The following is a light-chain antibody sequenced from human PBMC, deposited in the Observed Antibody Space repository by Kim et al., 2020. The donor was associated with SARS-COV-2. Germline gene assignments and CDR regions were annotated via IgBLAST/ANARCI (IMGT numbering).Light chain of an antibody. Sequence: APGERAALSCRAGQSDSTAYLVWYQQKVGQAPRLLLYGTSSRANGVPDRFSGSGSETVFSLTISGLEPEDFAVYYCQQCQTKPLTFGGGTKVDIK. V-gene: IGKV3-20*01. CDR3: QQCQTKPLT. CDR1: QSDSTAY. J-gene: IGKJ4*01. CDR2: GTS.